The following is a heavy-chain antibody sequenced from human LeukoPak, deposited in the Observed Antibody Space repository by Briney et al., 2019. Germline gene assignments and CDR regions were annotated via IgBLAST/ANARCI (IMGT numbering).Heavy chain of an antibody. D-gene: IGHD4-17*01. CDR1: GYTFTSYD. Sequence: GASVKVSCKASGYTFTSYDINWVRQATGQGLEWMGWMNPNSGNTGYAQKFQGRVTMTRNTSISTVYMELSSLRSEDTAVYYCARGRAGGNRLRKTYYFDYWGQGTLVTVSS. CDR2: MNPNSGNT. V-gene: IGHV1-8*01. J-gene: IGHJ4*02. CDR3: ARGRAGGNRLRKTYYFDY.